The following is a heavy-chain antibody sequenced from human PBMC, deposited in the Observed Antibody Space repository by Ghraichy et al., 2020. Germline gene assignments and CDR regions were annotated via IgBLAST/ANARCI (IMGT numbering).Heavy chain of an antibody. J-gene: IGHJ4*02. Sequence: GGSLRLSCAASGFTFSSYSMNWVRQAPGKGLEWVSSISSSSSYIYYADSVKGRFTISRDNAKNSLYLQMNSLRAEDTAVYYCARDSLGQGFLEWSPSLYWGQGTLVTVSS. CDR1: GFTFSSYS. D-gene: IGHD3-3*01. CDR3: ARDSLGQGFLEWSPSLY. CDR2: ISSSSSYI. V-gene: IGHV3-21*01.